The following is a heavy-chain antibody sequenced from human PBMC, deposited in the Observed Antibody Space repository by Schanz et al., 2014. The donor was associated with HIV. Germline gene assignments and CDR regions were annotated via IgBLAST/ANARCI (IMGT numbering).Heavy chain of an antibody. CDR3: AKSTIMIKFDY. J-gene: IGHJ4*02. Sequence: VQLVESGGGLVQPGRSLRLSCAASGFTFSSYGMHWVRQAPGKGLEWVAVIWYDGSNKYYADSVKGRFTIARDNSKNTLYLQMNSLRAEDTAVYYCAKSTIMIKFDYWGQGTLVTVSS. CDR1: GFTFSSYG. D-gene: IGHD3-16*01. CDR2: IWYDGSNK. V-gene: IGHV3-33*06.